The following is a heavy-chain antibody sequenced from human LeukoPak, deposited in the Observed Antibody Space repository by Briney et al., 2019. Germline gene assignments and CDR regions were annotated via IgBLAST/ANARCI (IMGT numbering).Heavy chain of an antibody. J-gene: IGHJ4*02. CDR1: GXTFSVYW. CDR3: ARIGYSSSSFDH. V-gene: IGHV3-7*05. D-gene: IGHD6-13*01. Sequence: TGGSLRLSCAASGXTFSVYWMSWVRQAPGKGLEWVANIKQDGSTKYYVDSVKGRFTISRDNAKNLVYLQMNGLRAEDTAVFYCARIGYSSSSFDHWGQGTLVTVSS. CDR2: IKQDGSTK.